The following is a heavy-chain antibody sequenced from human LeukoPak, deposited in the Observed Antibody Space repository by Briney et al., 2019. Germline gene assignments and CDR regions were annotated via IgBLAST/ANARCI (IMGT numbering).Heavy chain of an antibody. D-gene: IGHD6-19*01. J-gene: IGHJ4*02. CDR1: GGSISSSSYY. CDR2: IYYSGST. CDR3: ARVESQWLVLDY. Sequence: SETLSLTCTVSGGSISSSSYYWGWIRQPPGKGLEWIGSIYYSGSTYYNPSLKSRVTISVDTSKNQFSLKLSSVTAADTAVYYCARVESQWLVLDYWGQGTLVTVSS. V-gene: IGHV4-39*07.